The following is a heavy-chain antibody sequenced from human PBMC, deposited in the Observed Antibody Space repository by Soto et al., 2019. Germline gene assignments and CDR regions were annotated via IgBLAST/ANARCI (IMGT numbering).Heavy chain of an antibody. V-gene: IGHV3-15*01. J-gene: IGHJ4*02. Sequence: GGSLRLSCAASGFTFSDAWMSWVRQAPGKGLEWVGLIKKKTDGGTTDYAAPVKGRFTISRDDSKNTLYLQMSSLKIEDTAVYYCRTQWLEWGQGTLVTVSS. CDR2: IKKKTDGGTT. CDR1: GFTFSDAW. D-gene: IGHD6-19*01. CDR3: RTQWLE.